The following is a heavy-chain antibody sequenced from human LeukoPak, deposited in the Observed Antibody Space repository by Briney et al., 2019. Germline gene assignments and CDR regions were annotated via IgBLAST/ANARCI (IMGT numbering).Heavy chain of an antibody. CDR1: GFTVSSNY. Sequence: GGSLRLSCAASGFTVSSNYMSWVRQAPGKGLEWVSVIYSGGSTYYADSVKGRFTISGDNSKNTLYLQMTSRRAEDTAVYYCARNSGYSSGWYPGYYYSGMDVWGKGTTVTVSS. CDR2: IYSGGST. V-gene: IGHV3-53*01. D-gene: IGHD6-19*01. J-gene: IGHJ6*04. CDR3: ARNSGYSSGWYPGYYYSGMDV.